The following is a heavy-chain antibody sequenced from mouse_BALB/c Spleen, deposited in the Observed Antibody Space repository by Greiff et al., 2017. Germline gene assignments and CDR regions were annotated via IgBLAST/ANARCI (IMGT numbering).Heavy chain of an antibody. CDR1: GFSLTSYG. CDR3: AKPPIYYYGSSYENYAMDY. D-gene: IGHD1-1*01. J-gene: IGHJ4*01. CDR2: IWGDGST. Sequence: VMLVESGPGLVAPSQSLSITCTVSGFSLTSYGVSWVRQPPGKGLEWLGVIWGDGSTNYHSALISRLSISKDNSKSQVFLKLNSLQTDDTATYYCAKPPIYYYGSSYENYAMDYWGQGTSVTVSS. V-gene: IGHV2-3*01.